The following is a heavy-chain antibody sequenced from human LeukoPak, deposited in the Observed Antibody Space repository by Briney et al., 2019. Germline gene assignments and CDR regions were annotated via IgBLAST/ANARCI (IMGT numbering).Heavy chain of an antibody. CDR3: ARSGSYYTGIDAFDI. D-gene: IGHD3-10*01. V-gene: IGHV4-4*07. J-gene: IGHJ3*02. CDR2: IYTSGST. Sequence: SSETLSLTCTVSGGSISSYYWSWIRQPAGKGLEWIGRIYTSGSTNYNPSLKSRVTMSVDTSKNQFSLKLSSVTAADTAVYYCARSGSYYTGIDAFDIWGQGTMVTVSS. CDR1: GGSISSYY.